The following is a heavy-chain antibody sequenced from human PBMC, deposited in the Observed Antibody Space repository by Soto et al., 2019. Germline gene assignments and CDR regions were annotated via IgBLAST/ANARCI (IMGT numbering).Heavy chain of an antibody. CDR2: ISYTGNTK. Sequence: QVHLMESGGGVVQPGGSLRLSCAASGFTFSDYGMHWVRQAPGKGLEWVGVISYTGNTKYYGASVEGRFTISRDNFKNVVYRDMSSLRPEDTGVYYCAKRGTPGVGDYDWFDPWGQGTLVTVSS. CDR3: AKRGTPGVGDYDWFDP. J-gene: IGHJ5*02. CDR1: GFTFSDYG. V-gene: IGHV3-30*18. D-gene: IGHD4-17*01.